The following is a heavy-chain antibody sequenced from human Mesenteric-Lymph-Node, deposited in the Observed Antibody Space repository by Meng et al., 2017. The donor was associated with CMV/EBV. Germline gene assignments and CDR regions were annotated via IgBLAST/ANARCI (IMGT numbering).Heavy chain of an antibody. Sequence: ETLSLTCAATGFTFSSYAMHWVRQAPGKGLEYVSAISTNGGSTYYADSVKGRFTISRDNSKNTLYLQMGSLRAEDMAVYYCARDGPGYDFWSGYYRREGLDYWGQGTLVTVSS. CDR3: ARDGPGYDFWSGYYRREGLDY. V-gene: IGHV3-64*02. CDR2: ISTNGGST. CDR1: GFTFSSYA. D-gene: IGHD3-3*01. J-gene: IGHJ4*02.